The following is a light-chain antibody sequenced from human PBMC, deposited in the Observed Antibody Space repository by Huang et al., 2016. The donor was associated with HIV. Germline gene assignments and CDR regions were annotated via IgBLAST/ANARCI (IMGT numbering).Light chain of an antibody. Sequence: EIVLTQSPATLSLSPGERATLSCRASQSISNYLAWYQQKPGQAPRLLIYDASNRATGIPDRFSGRGSGTDFTLTISRLEPEDFAVYYCQQYGTLPRTFGQGTRLEIK. J-gene: IGKJ5*01. CDR3: QQYGTLPRT. CDR2: DAS. V-gene: IGKV3-11*01. CDR1: QSISNY.